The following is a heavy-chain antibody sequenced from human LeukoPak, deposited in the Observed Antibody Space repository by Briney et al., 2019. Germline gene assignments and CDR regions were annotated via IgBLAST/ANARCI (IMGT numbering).Heavy chain of an antibody. Sequence: GGSLRLSCEVSGFTFSRHLMGWVRQAPGKGREWVASVKQDGRQYYVDSVKGRVIISRDNAKSSLDLQIENLRVEDTAIYFCARGPDYGDRLDYFDYWGQGTLVTVSS. CDR2: VKQDGRQ. J-gene: IGHJ4*02. V-gene: IGHV3-7*01. CDR1: GFTFSRHL. CDR3: ARGPDYGDRLDYFDY. D-gene: IGHD4-17*01.